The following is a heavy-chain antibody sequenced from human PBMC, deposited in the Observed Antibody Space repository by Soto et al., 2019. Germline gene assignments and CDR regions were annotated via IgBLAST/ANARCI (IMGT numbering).Heavy chain of an antibody. J-gene: IGHJ4*02. Sequence: EVQLLESGGDLVQPGGSLRLSCAASGFTFSGYAMSWVRQAPGQRLEWVSTISGGGGSSYHADSVKGRFTISRDNSKNTLYLRMKSLRADDTALYYCAKGGCSGGSCYPLDYWGQGTLVTVSS. V-gene: IGHV3-23*01. CDR3: AKGGCSGGSCYPLDY. D-gene: IGHD2-15*01. CDR2: ISGGGGSS. CDR1: GFTFSGYA.